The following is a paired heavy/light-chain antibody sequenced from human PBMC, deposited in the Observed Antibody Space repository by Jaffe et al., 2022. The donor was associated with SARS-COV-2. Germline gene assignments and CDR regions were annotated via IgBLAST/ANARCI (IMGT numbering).Light chain of an antibody. CDR1: QDIRSD. CDR3: LQRNTYPWT. J-gene: IGKJ1*01. V-gene: IGKV1-17*01. CDR2: GAS. Sequence: DIQMTQSPSSLSASVGDRVTITCRASQDIRSDLSWYQQKPGKAPQRLIYGASSLQSGVPSRFSGSGSGTDFTLTISRLQPEDFATYYCLQRNTYPWTFGQGTKVEI.
Heavy chain of an antibody. CDR2: VFFDGST. J-gene: IGHJ4*02. D-gene: IGHD2-8*01. V-gene: IGHV4-61*03. CDR3: LRDGFYDNGVSHY. Sequence: QVQLQESGPGLVKPSETLSLNCNVSGDSGMRGSYYWSWIRQAPGKGLEWIGYVFFDGSTKYNPSLKSRVTISIHTSKDHFSLRLSSVTAADTAMYYCLRDGFYDNGVSHYWGQGALVTVSS. CDR1: GDSGMRGSYY.